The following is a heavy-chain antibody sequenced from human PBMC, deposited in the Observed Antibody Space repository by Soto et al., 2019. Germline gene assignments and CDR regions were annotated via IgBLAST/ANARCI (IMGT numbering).Heavy chain of an antibody. CDR3: AKKGGNSGYDRRVTFYYYMDV. V-gene: IGHV3-23*01. Sequence: GGSLRLSCAASGFTFSSYAMSWVRQAPGKGLEWVSAISGSGGSTYYADSVKGRFTISRDNSKNTPYLTMNSLRAEDTAVYYCAKKGGNSGYDRRVTFYYYMDVWGKGTTVTVSS. CDR2: ISGSGGST. D-gene: IGHD5-12*01. CDR1: GFTFSSYA. J-gene: IGHJ6*03.